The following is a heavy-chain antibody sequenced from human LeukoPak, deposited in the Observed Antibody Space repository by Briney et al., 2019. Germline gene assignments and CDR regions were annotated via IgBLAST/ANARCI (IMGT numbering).Heavy chain of an antibody. CDR2: ISGSGGST. J-gene: IGHJ5*02. CDR3: AKLDWLNWFDP. CDR1: GFTFSSYS. Sequence: GGSLRLSCAASGFTFSSYSMNWVRQAPGKGLEWVSAISGSGGSTYYADSVKGRFTISRDNSKNTLYLQMNSLRAEDTAVYYCAKLDWLNWFDPWGQGTLVTVSS. D-gene: IGHD3/OR15-3a*01. V-gene: IGHV3-23*01.